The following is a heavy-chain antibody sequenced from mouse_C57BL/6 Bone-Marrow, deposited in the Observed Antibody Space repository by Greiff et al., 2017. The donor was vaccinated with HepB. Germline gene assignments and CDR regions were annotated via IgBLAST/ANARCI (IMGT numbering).Heavy chain of an antibody. D-gene: IGHD4-1*01. CDR1: GFTFSSYG. Sequence: EVNVVESGGDLVKPGGSLKLSCAASGFTFSSYGMSWVRQTPDKRLEWVATISSGGSYTYYPDSVKGRFTISRDNAKNTLYLQMSSLKSEDTAMYYCARQKLGRFAYWGQGTLVTVSA. V-gene: IGHV5-6*01. CDR2: ISSGGSYT. CDR3: ARQKLGRFAY. J-gene: IGHJ3*01.